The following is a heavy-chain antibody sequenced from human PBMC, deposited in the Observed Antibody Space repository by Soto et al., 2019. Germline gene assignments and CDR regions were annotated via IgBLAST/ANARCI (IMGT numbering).Heavy chain of an antibody. V-gene: IGHV4-59*01. CDR3: ARRGSSSYNWFDP. CDR2: IYHSGST. Sequence: TSETLSLTCTVSGGSISSYHWSWIRQPPGKGLEWIGYIYHSGSTNYNPSLKSRVTISVDTSKNQFSLKLSSVTAADTAVYYCARRGSSSYNWFDPWGQGTLVTVSS. J-gene: IGHJ5*02. D-gene: IGHD6-6*01. CDR1: GGSISSYH.